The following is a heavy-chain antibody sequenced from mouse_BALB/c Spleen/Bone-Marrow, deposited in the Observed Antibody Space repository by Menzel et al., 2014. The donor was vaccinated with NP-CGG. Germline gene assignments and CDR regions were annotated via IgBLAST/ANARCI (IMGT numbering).Heavy chain of an antibody. CDR2: INPYNDGT. V-gene: IGHV1-14*01. D-gene: IGHD1-1*01. J-gene: IGHJ2*01. Sequence: VQLQQPGPELVKPGASVKMSCKASGYTFTSYVMHWVKQKPGQGLEWIGYINPYNDGTKYNEKFKGKATLTSDKSSSTAYMELSSLISEDSAVYYCARGVYYYGSSPYYFDYWGQGTTLTVSS. CDR3: ARGVYYYGSSPYYFDY. CDR1: GYTFTSYV.